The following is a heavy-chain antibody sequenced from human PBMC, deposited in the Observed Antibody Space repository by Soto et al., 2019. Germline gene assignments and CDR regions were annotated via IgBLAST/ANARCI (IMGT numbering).Heavy chain of an antibody. V-gene: IGHV3-23*01. CDR3: AKDRYGDYGGIDY. Sequence: PGGPLRLPCAASGFTFRFFAMTRVSQAQGKGLEWVSVITGSGGSTYYADSVKGRFTISRDTSKNTLFLQMNSLRAEDTAVYYCAKDRYGDYGGIDYWGQGTMVTVSS. J-gene: IGHJ4*02. CDR1: GFTFRFFA. D-gene: IGHD4-17*01. CDR2: ITGSGGST.